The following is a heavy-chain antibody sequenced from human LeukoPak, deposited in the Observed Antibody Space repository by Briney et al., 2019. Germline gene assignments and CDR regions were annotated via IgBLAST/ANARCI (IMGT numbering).Heavy chain of an antibody. Sequence: SETLSLTCTVSGGSISSGSYYWSWIRQPAGKGLEWIGRIYTSGSTNYNPSLKSRVTISVDTSKNQFSLKLSSVTAADTAVYYCARVSSADYDFWSGYGYYFDYWGQGTLVTVSS. V-gene: IGHV4-61*02. CDR2: IYTSGST. CDR3: ARVSSADYDFWSGYGYYFDY. D-gene: IGHD3-3*01. CDR1: GGSISSGSYY. J-gene: IGHJ4*02.